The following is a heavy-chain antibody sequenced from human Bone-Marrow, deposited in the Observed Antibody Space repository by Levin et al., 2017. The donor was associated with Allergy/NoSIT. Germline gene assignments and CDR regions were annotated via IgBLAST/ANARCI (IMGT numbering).Heavy chain of an antibody. CDR1: GGSLSNYY. CDR2: IYYRGGT. J-gene: IGHJ4*02. Sequence: GSLRLSCTVSGGSLSNYYWSWIRQPPGKGLQWIGYIYYRGGTNYNPSLKSRVAMSVDTSKNQFSLTLTSLSAADTAMYYCARNGDGSGSYLAPFDSWGQGTLVTISS. V-gene: IGHV4-59*01. CDR3: ARNGDGSGSYLAPFDS. D-gene: IGHD3-10*01.